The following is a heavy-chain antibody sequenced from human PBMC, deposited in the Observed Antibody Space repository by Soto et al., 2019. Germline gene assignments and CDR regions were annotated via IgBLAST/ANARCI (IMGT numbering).Heavy chain of an antibody. D-gene: IGHD2-15*01. CDR3: ARVWGNCSGGSCYSTDAFDI. J-gene: IGHJ3*02. CDR2: IYYSGST. CDR1: GCSISSYY. V-gene: IGHV4-59*01. Sequence: PSETLSLTCTVSGCSISSYYWSWIRQPPGKGLEWIGYIYYSGSTNYNPSLKSRVTISVDTSKNQFSLKLSSVTAADTAVYYCARVWGNCSGGSCYSTDAFDIWGQGTMVTVSS.